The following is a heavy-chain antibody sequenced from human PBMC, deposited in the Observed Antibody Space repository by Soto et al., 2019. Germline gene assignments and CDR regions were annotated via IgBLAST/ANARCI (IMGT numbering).Heavy chain of an antibody. Sequence: EVQLVESGGGLVQPGGSLRLSCAASGFTFSSYWMSWVRQAPGKGLEWVANIKQDGSEKYYVDSVKGRFTISRDNAKNSLYLQMNSLRAEDTAVYYCAREGGYCSSTSCYARWYYYYGMDVWGQGTTVTVS. J-gene: IGHJ6*02. V-gene: IGHV3-7*05. CDR3: AREGGYCSSTSCYARWYYYYGMDV. CDR1: GFTFSSYW. CDR2: IKQDGSEK. D-gene: IGHD2-2*01.